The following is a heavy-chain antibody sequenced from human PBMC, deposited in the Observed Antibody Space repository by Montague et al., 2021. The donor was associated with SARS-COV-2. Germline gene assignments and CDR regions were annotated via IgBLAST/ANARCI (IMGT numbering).Heavy chain of an antibody. D-gene: IGHD5-12*01. V-gene: IGHV4-39*01. CDR2: IYYSGXT. CDR1: GGSISSSIYY. CDR3: ARHARRGIVGTPRGWFDP. Sequence: SETLSLTCTVSGGSISSSIYYWGWIRQPPGKGLEWIGSIYYSGXTXYXXXXKXRVTISVDTSKDQFSLRLSSVTAADTAVYYCARHARRGIVGTPRGWFDPWGQGTLVTVSS. J-gene: IGHJ5*02.